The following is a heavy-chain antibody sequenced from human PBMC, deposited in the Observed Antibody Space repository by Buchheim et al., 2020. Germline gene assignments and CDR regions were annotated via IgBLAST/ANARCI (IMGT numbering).Heavy chain of an antibody. D-gene: IGHD3-10*01. V-gene: IGHV3-30*03. J-gene: IGHJ1*01. CDR2: ISDDGSYK. Sequence: QVQLVVSGGGVVQPGKSLRLSCAASGFTFSNYGMHWVRQAPGKGLEWVAVISDDGSYKYYADSLKGRFAISRDYSENTLYLQMNSLRPEDTAVYYCARDRGFSFSGYFQDWGQGTL. CDR3: ARDRGFSFSGYFQD. CDR1: GFTFSNYG.